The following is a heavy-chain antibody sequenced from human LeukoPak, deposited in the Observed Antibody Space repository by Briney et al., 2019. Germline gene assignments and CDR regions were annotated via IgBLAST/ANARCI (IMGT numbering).Heavy chain of an antibody. D-gene: IGHD3-10*01. CDR2: IYHSGST. CDR3: ARTQLRGFYFDY. J-gene: IGHJ4*02. V-gene: IGHV4-38-2*01. CDR1: GYSISSGYY. Sequence: SETLSLTCAVSGYSISSGYYWGWIRQPPGKGLEWIGSIYHSGSTYYNPSLKSRLTISVDTSKNQFSLKLSSVTAADTAVYYCARTQLRGFYFDYWGQGTLVTVSS.